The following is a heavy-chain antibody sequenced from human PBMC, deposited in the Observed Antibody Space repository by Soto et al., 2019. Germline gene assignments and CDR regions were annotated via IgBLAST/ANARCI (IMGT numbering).Heavy chain of an antibody. CDR3: ARHELGTSIAARPATYYYYYGMDV. V-gene: IGHV5-51*01. CDR1: GYSFTSYW. J-gene: IGHJ6*02. D-gene: IGHD6-6*01. Sequence: GESRKISCKGSGYSFTSYWIGWVRQMPGKGLEWMGIIYPGYSDTRYSPSFQGQVTISADKSISTAYLQWSSLKASDTAMYYCARHELGTSIAARPATYYYYYGMDVWGQGTTVTVSS. CDR2: IYPGYSDT.